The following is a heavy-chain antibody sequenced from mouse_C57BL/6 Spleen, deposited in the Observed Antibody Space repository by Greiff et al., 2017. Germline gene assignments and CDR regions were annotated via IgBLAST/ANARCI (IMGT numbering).Heavy chain of an antibody. D-gene: IGHD2-1*01. CDR3: IYGNYPGYFDY. V-gene: IGHV14-4*01. CDR2: IDPENGDT. Sequence: EVQLQQSGAELVRPGASVKLSCTASGFNIKDDSMHWVKQRPEQGLEWIGWIDPENGDTEYASKFQGKATITADTSSNTAYLQLSSLTSEDTAVYYCIYGNYPGYFDYWGQGTTLTVSS. CDR1: GFNIKDDS. J-gene: IGHJ2*01.